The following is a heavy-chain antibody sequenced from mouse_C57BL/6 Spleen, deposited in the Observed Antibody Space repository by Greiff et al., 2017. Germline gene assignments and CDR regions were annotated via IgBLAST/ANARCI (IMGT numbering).Heavy chain of an antibody. J-gene: IGHJ1*03. CDR1: GFTFSSYA. Sequence: EVQVVESGGGLVKPGGSLKLSCAASGFTFSSYAMSWVRQTPEKRLEWVATISDGGSYTYYPDNVKGRFTISRDNAKNNLYLQMSHLKSEDTAMYYCARDGHWYFDVWGTGTTVTVSS. CDR2: ISDGGSYT. V-gene: IGHV5-4*01. CDR3: ARDGHWYFDV.